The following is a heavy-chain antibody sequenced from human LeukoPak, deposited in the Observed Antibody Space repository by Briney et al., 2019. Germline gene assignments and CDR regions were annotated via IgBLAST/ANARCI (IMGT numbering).Heavy chain of an antibody. V-gene: IGHV4-4*07. CDR2: IYTSGST. J-gene: IGHJ6*03. D-gene: IGHD2-15*01. CDR3: ARNSKDAPYYYYYYMDV. CDR1: GGSISSYY. Sequence: SETLSLTCTVSGGSISSYYWSWIRQPAGKGLEWIGRIYTSGSTNYNPSLKSRVTMSVDTSKNQFSLKLSSVATADTAVYYCARNSKDAPYYYYYYMDVWGKGTTVTVSS.